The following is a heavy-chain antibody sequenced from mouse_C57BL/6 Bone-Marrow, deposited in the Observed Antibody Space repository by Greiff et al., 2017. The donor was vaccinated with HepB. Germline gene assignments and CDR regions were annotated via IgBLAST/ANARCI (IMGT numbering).Heavy chain of an antibody. J-gene: IGHJ1*03. D-gene: IGHD1-1*01. Sequence: EVQLQQSGPELVKPGASVKMSCKASGYTFTDYNMHWVKQSHGKSLEWIGYINPNNGGTSYNQKFKGKATLTVNKSSSTAYMELRSLTSEDSAVYYCAFTTVRGWYFYVWGTGTTVTVSS. CDR1: GYTFTDYN. CDR3: AFTTVRGWYFYV. V-gene: IGHV1-22*01. CDR2: INPNNGGT.